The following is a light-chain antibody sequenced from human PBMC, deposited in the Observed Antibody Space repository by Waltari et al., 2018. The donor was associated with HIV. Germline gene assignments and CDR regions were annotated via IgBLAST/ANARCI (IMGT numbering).Light chain of an antibody. CDR3: KQRNSYPFT. CDR1: QGISSY. V-gene: IGKV1-9*01. CDR2: AAS. Sequence: DIQLTQSPSFLSASVGDRVTITCRASQGISSYLAWYQQKPGKAPKLLIYAASTLQSGVPSRFSGSGSGTEFTLTISSLQPEDFATYYCKQRNSYPFTFGPGTKVDIK. J-gene: IGKJ3*01.